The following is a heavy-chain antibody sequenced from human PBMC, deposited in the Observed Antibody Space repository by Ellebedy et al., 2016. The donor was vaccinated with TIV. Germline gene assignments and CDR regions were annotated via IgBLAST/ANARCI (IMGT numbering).Heavy chain of an antibody. V-gene: IGHV3-30-3*01. Sequence: GESLKISCTASRLAFSNYAMHWVRQAPGKGLQWVAAISYDGSDKSYADSVKGRFSISRDNSKSTLYMQMNSLRAEDTAMYYCARGRNYYDSSGYYSDLDYWGQGTLVTVSS. D-gene: IGHD3-22*01. J-gene: IGHJ4*02. CDR1: RLAFSNYA. CDR2: ISYDGSDK. CDR3: ARGRNYYDSSGYYSDLDY.